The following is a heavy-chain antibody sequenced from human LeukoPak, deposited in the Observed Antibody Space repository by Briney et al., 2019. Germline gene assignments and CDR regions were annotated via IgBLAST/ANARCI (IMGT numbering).Heavy chain of an antibody. CDR3: AEDRSTTWACDY. CDR2: ISYDGNIK. D-gene: IGHD1-14*01. Sequence: AGGSLRLSCAASGFTFSSDAMHWVRQAPGKGLEWVAFISYDGNIKRYADSVKGRFTISRDNSKNTLYLQMNSLRAEDTAVYHCAEDRSTTWACDYWGQGTLVTVSS. V-gene: IGHV3-30*18. CDR1: GFTFSSDA. J-gene: IGHJ4*02.